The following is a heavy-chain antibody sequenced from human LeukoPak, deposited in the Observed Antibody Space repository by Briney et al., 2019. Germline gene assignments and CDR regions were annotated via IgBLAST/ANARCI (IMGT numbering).Heavy chain of an antibody. D-gene: IGHD6-13*01. J-gene: IGHJ4*02. V-gene: IGHV3-23*01. CDR1: GFTFSIYA. Sequence: RPGGSLRLSCAASGFTFSIYAMSWVRQAPGKGLEWVSGISGSGGSTYYADSVKGRFTISRDNSKNTLNLQMNSLRAEDTAVYYCAKDAPPKAAPGTYFDYWGQGTLVTVSS. CDR3: AKDAPPKAAPGTYFDY. CDR2: ISGSGGST.